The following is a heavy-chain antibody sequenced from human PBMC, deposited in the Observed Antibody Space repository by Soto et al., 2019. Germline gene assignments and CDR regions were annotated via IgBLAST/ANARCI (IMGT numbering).Heavy chain of an antibody. D-gene: IGHD6-13*01. J-gene: IGHJ6*02. V-gene: IGHV3-33*01. CDR1: GFTFSSYG. CDR3: ARFDSKYSSSCHV. CDR2: IWYDGSNK. Sequence: QVQLVESGGGVVQPGRSLRLLCAASGFTFSSYGMHWVGQAPGKGLEWVAVIWYDGSNKYYADSVKGRFTISRDNSKNTLYLQMNSLRAEDTAVYYCARFDSKYSSSCHVWGQGTTVTVSS.